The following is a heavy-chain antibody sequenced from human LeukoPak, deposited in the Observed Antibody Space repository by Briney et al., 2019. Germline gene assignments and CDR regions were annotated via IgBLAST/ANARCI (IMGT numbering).Heavy chain of an antibody. Sequence: GGSLRLSCAASGFSFSNYWMSWVRQSPGKGLEWVANIKQDGREKYYADTVQGRFTISRDNSKNTLYLQMNSLRAEDTAVYYCAKDPGSWSYFDYWGQGTLVTVSS. D-gene: IGHD6-13*01. CDR2: IKQDGREK. CDR3: AKDPGSWSYFDY. J-gene: IGHJ4*02. V-gene: IGHV3-7*01. CDR1: GFSFSNYW.